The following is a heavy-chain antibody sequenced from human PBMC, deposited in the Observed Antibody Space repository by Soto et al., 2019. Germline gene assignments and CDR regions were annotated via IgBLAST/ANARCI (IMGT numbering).Heavy chain of an antibody. V-gene: IGHV1-2*04. CDR2: INPNSGGT. D-gene: IGHD6-19*01. J-gene: IGHJ4*02. Sequence: RASVKVSCKASGYTFTGYYMHWVRQAPGQGLEWMGWINPNSGGTNYAQKFQGWVTMTRDTSISTAYMELSRLRSDDTAVYYCARGIAVAGTVDFDYWGQGTLVTVSS. CDR1: GYTFTGYY. CDR3: ARGIAVAGTVDFDY.